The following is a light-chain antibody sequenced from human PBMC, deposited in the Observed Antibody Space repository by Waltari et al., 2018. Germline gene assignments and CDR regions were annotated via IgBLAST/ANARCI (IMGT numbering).Light chain of an antibody. CDR3: QQRTNWPLT. J-gene: IGKJ4*01. Sequence: EVVLTQSPATLSLSPGERATISCRASQSVSYYVAWYQQKPGQAPRLFIYDASNRATGIPARFSGSGSGTDFTLTISSLEPEDFAVYYCQQRTNWPLTFGGGTKVEI. CDR2: DAS. V-gene: IGKV3-11*01. CDR1: QSVSYY.